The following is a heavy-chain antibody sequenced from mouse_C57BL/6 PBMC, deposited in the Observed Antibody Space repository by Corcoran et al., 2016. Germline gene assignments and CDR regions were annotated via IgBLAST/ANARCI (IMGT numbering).Heavy chain of an antibody. V-gene: IGHV1-18*01. D-gene: IGHD6-2*01. J-gene: IGHJ3*01. CDR1: GYTFTDYN. CDR3: ARMKLSNAPFAY. Sequence: EVQLQQSGPELVKPGASVKIPCKASGYTFTDYNMDWVKQSHGKSLEWIGDINPNNGGTIYNQKFKGKATLTVDKSSTTAYMELRSLTSEDTAVYYCARMKLSNAPFAYWGQGTLVTVSA. CDR2: INPNNGGT.